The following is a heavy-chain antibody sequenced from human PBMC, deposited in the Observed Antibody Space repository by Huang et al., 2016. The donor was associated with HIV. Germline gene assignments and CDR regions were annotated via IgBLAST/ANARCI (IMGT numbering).Heavy chain of an antibody. CDR1: GGSINTGRYY. CDR2: VYYTGKT. Sequence: QMRFQESGPGLVKPSGTLSLTCNVSGGSINTGRYYWVWIRQPPGKGMWLVGSVYYTGKTHYDPALKGRRTMSAETSKNQFSLNLSSGTAADTAIYYCARNHDFWRGRMFAISYFDVWGRGTLVTVAS. CDR3: ARNHDFWRGRMFAISYFDV. D-gene: IGHD3-3*01. V-gene: IGHV4-39*01. J-gene: IGHJ2*01.